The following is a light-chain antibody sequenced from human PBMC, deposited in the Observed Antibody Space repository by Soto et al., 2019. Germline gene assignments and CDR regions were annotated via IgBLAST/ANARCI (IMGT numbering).Light chain of an antibody. V-gene: IGKV3-11*01. Sequence: EIVLTQSPATLSLSPGERATLSCRASQSVRSYLAWYQQKPGQAPRILIHDASSRATGIPARFSGSGSGTDFTLTISSLEPEDFAVYYCQQRTNWPSSTFGQGTRLEIK. CDR1: QSVRSY. J-gene: IGKJ5*01. CDR3: QQRTNWPSST. CDR2: DAS.